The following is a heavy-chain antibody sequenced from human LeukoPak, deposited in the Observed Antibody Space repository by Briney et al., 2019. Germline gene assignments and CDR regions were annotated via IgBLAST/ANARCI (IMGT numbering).Heavy chain of an antibody. Sequence: GRSLRLSCAASGFTFSSYGMHWVRQAPGKGLEWVAVISYDGSNKYYADSVKGRFTISRDNSKNTLYLQMNSLKAEDTAVYYCARDLSGWYSWDFDYWGQGTLVTVSS. J-gene: IGHJ4*02. CDR3: ARDLSGWYSWDFDY. D-gene: IGHD6-19*01. CDR2: ISYDGSNK. CDR1: GFTFSSYG. V-gene: IGHV3-30*03.